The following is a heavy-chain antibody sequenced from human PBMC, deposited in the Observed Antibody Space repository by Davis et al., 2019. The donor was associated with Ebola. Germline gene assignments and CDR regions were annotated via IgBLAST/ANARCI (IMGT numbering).Heavy chain of an antibody. Sequence: GESLKISCAASGFTFSSYSMNWVRQAPGKGLEWVSYISSSGSTIYYADSVKGRFTISRDHAKNSLYLQMNSLRAEDTAVYYCARDHPSSGWHYWGQGTMVTVSS. J-gene: IGHJ4*02. CDR3: ARDHPSSGWHY. CDR1: GFTFSSYS. V-gene: IGHV3-48*04. CDR2: ISSSGSTI. D-gene: IGHD6-19*01.